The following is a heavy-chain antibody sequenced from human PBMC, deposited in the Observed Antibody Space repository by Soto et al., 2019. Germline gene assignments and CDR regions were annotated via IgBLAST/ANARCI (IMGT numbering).Heavy chain of an antibody. V-gene: IGHV3-33*01. D-gene: IGHD3-16*02. CDR3: ARDLEYDYIWGSYRRAVFDY. CDR2: IWYDGSNK. Sequence: WGSLRLSCAAFGFTFSCYGMHLVRQAPGKGLGLVAVIWYDGSNKYYADSVKGRFTISRDNSKNTLYLQMNSLRAEDTAVYYCARDLEYDYIWGSYRRAVFDYWGQGTLVTVSS. J-gene: IGHJ4*02. CDR1: GFTFSCYG.